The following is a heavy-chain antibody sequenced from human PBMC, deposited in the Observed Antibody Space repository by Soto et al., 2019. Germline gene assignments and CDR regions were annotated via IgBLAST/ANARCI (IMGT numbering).Heavy chain of an antibody. D-gene: IGHD3-16*02. Sequence: GESLKISCKGSGYSFTSYWIGWVRQMPGKGLEWMGIIYPGDSDTRYSPSFQGQVTISADKSISTAYLQWSSLKASDTAMYYCARLPGDDYIWGSYRFQGPGYFDYWGQGTLVTVSS. J-gene: IGHJ4*02. CDR3: ARLPGDDYIWGSYRFQGPGYFDY. V-gene: IGHV5-51*01. CDR1: GYSFTSYW. CDR2: IYPGDSDT.